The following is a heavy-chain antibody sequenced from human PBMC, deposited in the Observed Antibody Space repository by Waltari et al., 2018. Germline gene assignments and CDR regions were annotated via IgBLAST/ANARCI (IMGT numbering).Heavy chain of an antibody. J-gene: IGHJ3*02. CDR1: GFTFSSYG. Sequence: QVQLVESGGGVVQPGRSLRLSCAASGFTFSSYGMHWVRQAPGKGLEWVAVIWYDGSNKYYADSVKGRFTISRDNSKNTLYLQMNSLRAEDTAMYYCAKESLGAFDIWGQGTMVTVSS. V-gene: IGHV3-30*18. CDR2: IWYDGSNK. D-gene: IGHD3-16*01. CDR3: AKESLGAFDI.